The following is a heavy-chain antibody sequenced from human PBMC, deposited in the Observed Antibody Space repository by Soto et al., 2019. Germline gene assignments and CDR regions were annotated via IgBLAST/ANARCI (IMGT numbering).Heavy chain of an antibody. J-gene: IGHJ4*02. D-gene: IGHD6-6*01. CDR3: AREYSNSPEAFDY. Sequence: SETLSLTCTVSGGSVNSDFYYWSWIRQPPGKGLEWIGYIYYTGSTNYNPSLKSRVTISLDTSRNQFSLKLSSVAAADTAVFYCAREYSNSPEAFDYWGQGALVTVSS. CDR2: IYYTGST. CDR1: GGSVNSDFYY. V-gene: IGHV4-61*01.